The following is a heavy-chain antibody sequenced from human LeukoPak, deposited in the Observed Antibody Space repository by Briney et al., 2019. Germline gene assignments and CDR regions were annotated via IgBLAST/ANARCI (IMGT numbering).Heavy chain of an antibody. CDR3: ARDFRPADAFDI. CDR1: GFTFSSYS. Sequence: SGGSLRLSCAASGFTFSSYSMNWVRQAPGKGLEWVSYISSSSSTIYYADSVKGRFTISRDNAKNSLYLQMNSLRAEDAAVYYCARDFRPADAFDIWGQGTMVTVSS. J-gene: IGHJ3*02. V-gene: IGHV3-48*01. D-gene: IGHD3-10*01. CDR2: ISSSSSTI.